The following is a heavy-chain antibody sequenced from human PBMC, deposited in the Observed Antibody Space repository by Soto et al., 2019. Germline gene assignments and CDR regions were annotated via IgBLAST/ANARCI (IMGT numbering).Heavy chain of an antibody. CDR3: AREDFYGSGSYYY. D-gene: IGHD3-10*01. CDR2: MNPNSGNT. V-gene: IGHV1-8*01. Sequence: GASVKVSCKASGYTFTSYNINWVRQATGQGLEWMGWMNPNSGNTGFAQKFQGRVAMTRSTSTSTAYMELSSLNSDDTAVYFCAREDFYGSGSYYYWGQGTQVTVSS. CDR1: GYTFTSYN. J-gene: IGHJ4*02.